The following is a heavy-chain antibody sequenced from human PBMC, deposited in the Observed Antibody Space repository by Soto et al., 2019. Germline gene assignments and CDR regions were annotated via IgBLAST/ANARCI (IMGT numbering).Heavy chain of an antibody. Sequence: QVQLVESGGGVVQPGRSLRLSCAASGFTFSSYAMHWVRQAPGKGLEWVAVMSYDGSNKYYADSVKGRFTISSDNSDNTVYLQVNRVRAEETAVYYCARFKGWSGGSCYPSFDYWGQGTLVTVSS. V-gene: IGHV3-30-3*01. CDR2: MSYDGSNK. CDR1: GFTFSSYA. CDR3: ARFKGWSGGSCYPSFDY. J-gene: IGHJ4*02. D-gene: IGHD2-15*01.